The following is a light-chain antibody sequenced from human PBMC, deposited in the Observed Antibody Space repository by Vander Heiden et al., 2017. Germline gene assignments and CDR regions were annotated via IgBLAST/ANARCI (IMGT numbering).Light chain of an antibody. CDR2: GAS. CDR3: QQYNNWPYT. V-gene: IGKV3-15*01. Sequence: EIVMTQPPATLSLSPGERATLSCRASQSVSSNLAWYQQKPGQAPRLLIYGASTRATGIPARFSGSGSGTEFTLTISSLQSEDFAVYYCQQYNNWPYTFGQGTKLEIK. CDR1: QSVSSN. J-gene: IGKJ2*01.